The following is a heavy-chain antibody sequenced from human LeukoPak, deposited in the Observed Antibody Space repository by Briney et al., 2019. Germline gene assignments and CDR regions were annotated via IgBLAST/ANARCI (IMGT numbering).Heavy chain of an antibody. V-gene: IGHV4-59*08. Sequence: SETLSLTCTVSGGSISSYYWSWIRQPPGKGLEWIGYIYYSGSTNYNPSLKSRVTISVDTSKNQFSLKLSSVTAADTAVYYCARHNTGYDFPHFDYWGQGTLVTVSS. D-gene: IGHD5-12*01. CDR2: IYYSGST. J-gene: IGHJ4*02. CDR3: ARHNTGYDFPHFDY. CDR1: GGSISSYY.